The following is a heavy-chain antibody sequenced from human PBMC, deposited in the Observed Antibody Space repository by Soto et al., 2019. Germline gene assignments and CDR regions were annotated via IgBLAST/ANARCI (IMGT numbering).Heavy chain of an antibody. V-gene: IGHV1-69*12. D-gene: IGHD1-1*01. CDR3: AGPRALTRIYYSDGMDV. Sequence: QVQLVQSGAEVKKPGSSVKVSCKASGGTFSSYAISWVRQAPGQGLEWMGGIIPIFGTANYAQKFQGRVTFTAGESTSTASMELSSLRSEDTAVYYCAGPRALTRIYYSDGMDVWGQGPTVPASS. J-gene: IGHJ6*02. CDR2: IIPIFGTA. CDR1: GGTFSSYA.